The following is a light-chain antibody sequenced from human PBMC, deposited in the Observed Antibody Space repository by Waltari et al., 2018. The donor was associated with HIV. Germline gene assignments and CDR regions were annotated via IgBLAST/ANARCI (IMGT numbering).Light chain of an antibody. CDR3: MQALQTVFT. CDR2: LGS. V-gene: IGKV2-28*01. J-gene: IGKJ3*01. CDR1: QSLLHSNGYNY. Sequence: DIVMTQSPLSLPVTPGEPASISCRSSQSLLHSNGYNYLDWYLQKPGQSPQLLIYLGSNRASGGPDRFRGSGSGTDFTLKISRVEAEDVGVYYCMQALQTVFTFGPGTKVDIK.